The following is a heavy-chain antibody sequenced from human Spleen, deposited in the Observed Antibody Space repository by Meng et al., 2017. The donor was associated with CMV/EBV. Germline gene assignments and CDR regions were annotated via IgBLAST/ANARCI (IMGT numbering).Heavy chain of an antibody. J-gene: IGHJ4*02. CDR3: ARVSGRYDTSGYYQRFFDY. D-gene: IGHD3-22*01. CDR2: IYYSGST. V-gene: IGHV4-31*02. Sequence: SGDYYWSWIRQHPGKGLECIGYIYYSGSTYSNPSLKSRVIISLDTSKKQFSLKLSSVAAADTAVYYCARVSGRYDTSGYYQRFFDYWGQGTLVTVSS. CDR1: SGDYY.